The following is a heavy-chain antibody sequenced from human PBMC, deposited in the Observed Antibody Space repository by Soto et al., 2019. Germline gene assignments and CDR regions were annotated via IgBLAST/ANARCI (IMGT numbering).Heavy chain of an antibody. J-gene: IGHJ6*02. V-gene: IGHV3-33*01. CDR3: ARESYGMDV. CDR1: GFTFSSYG. CDR2: IWSDGSNK. Sequence: QVQLVESGGGVVQPGRSLRLSCAASGFTFSSYGMHWVRQAPGKGLEWVALIWSDGSNKYYADSVKGRFTISRDNSKNTLYLQMNSLRAEDTAVYYCARESYGMDVWGQGTTVTVSS.